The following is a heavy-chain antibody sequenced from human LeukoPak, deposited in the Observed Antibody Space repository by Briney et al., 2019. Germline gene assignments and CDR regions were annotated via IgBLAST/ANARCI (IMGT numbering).Heavy chain of an antibody. J-gene: IGHJ4*02. V-gene: IGHV4-34*01. CDR1: GGPFSGYY. D-gene: IGHD4-17*01. Sequence: KSSETLSLTCAVYGGPFSGYYWSWIRQPPGKGLEWIGEINHSGSTNYNPSLKSRVTISVDKSKNQFSLKLSSVTAADTAVYYCARDRGTVTLLYYFDYWGQGTLVTVSS. CDR2: INHSGST. CDR3: ARDRGTVTLLYYFDY.